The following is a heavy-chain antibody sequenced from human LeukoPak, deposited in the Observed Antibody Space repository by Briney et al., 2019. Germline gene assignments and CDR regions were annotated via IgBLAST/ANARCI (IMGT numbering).Heavy chain of an antibody. V-gene: IGHV3-13*01. CDR1: GFTFSSYD. CDR3: ARDRGGSSGLDF. Sequence: GGSLRLSCAASGFTFSSYDMHWVGQATGKGLEWVSAIGTAGDTYYPGSVKGRFTISRENAKNSLYLQMNSLRAGDTAVYYCARDRGGSSGLDFWGQGTLVTVSS. J-gene: IGHJ4*02. CDR2: IGTAGDT. D-gene: IGHD3-22*01.